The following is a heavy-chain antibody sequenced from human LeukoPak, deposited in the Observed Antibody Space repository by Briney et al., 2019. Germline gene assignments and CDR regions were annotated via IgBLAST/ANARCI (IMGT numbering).Heavy chain of an antibody. CDR3: ARKGVIHYYGSGSYVY. Sequence: SETLCLTCAVYGGSFSGYYWSWIRQPPGKGLEWIGEINHSGSTNYNPSLKSRVTISVDTSKNQFSLKLSSVTAADTAVYYCARKGVIHYYGSGSYVYWGQGTLVTVSS. V-gene: IGHV4-34*01. CDR1: GGSFSGYY. D-gene: IGHD3-10*01. J-gene: IGHJ4*02. CDR2: INHSGST.